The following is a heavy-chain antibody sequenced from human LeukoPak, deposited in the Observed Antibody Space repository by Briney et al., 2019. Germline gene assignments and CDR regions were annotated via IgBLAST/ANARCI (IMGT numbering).Heavy chain of an antibody. Sequence: SETLSLTCTVSGGSISSYYWSWIRQPPGKGLEWIGYIYYSGSTNYNPSLKSRVTISLDTSKNQFSLKPSSVTAADTAVYYCARQVVVVPAPARTLYYYMDVWGKGTTVTVSS. D-gene: IGHD2-2*01. J-gene: IGHJ6*03. V-gene: IGHV4-59*08. CDR1: GGSISSYY. CDR3: ARQVVVVPAPARTLYYYMDV. CDR2: IYYSGST.